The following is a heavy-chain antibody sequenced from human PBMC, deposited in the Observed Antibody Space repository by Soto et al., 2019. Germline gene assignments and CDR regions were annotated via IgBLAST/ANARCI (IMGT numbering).Heavy chain of an antibody. CDR1: GGSISSYY. Sequence: SETLSLTCTVSGGSISSYYWSWIRQPPGKGLEWIGYIYYSGSTNYNPSLKSRVTISVDTSKNQFSLKLSSVTAADTAVYYCARDRGTGTNNWFDPWGQGTLVTV. J-gene: IGHJ5*02. CDR3: ARDRGTGTNNWFDP. D-gene: IGHD1-1*01. CDR2: IYYSGST. V-gene: IGHV4-59*01.